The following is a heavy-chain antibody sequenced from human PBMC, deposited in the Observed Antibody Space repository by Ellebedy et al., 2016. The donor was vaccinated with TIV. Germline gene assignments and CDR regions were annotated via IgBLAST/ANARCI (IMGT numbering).Heavy chain of an antibody. V-gene: IGHV4-34*01. CDR1: GGSFSGYY. CDR3: ARHFRYGEFFFVY. Sequence: MPSETLSLTCAVYGGSFSGYYWSWIRQPPGKGLEWIGEINHSGSTNYNPSLESRLTISVDTSKDQFSLKLNSVTAADTAVYFCARHFRYGEFFFVYWGQGTLVTVSS. J-gene: IGHJ4*02. CDR2: INHSGST. D-gene: IGHD3-10*01.